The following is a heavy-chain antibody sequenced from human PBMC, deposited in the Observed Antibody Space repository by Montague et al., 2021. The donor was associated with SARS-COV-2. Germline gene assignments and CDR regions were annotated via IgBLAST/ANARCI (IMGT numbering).Heavy chain of an antibody. CDR1: GFSISSGFY. CDR3: ARRGYTGSDYFDY. V-gene: IGHV4-38-2*01. J-gene: IGHJ4*02. D-gene: IGHD5-12*01. Sequence: SETLSLTCSVSGFSISSGFYGAWQSPGKGPEWIGTVCHSGYTHYXPSPRGRVTVSIDTSKNQFSLTVTSVTAADTAVYFCARRGYTGSDYFDYWGQGTLVTVSS. CDR2: VCHSGYT.